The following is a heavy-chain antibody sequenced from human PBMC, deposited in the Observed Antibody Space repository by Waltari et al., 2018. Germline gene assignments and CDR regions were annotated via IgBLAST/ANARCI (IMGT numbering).Heavy chain of an antibody. V-gene: IGHV3-23*01. CDR3: AKSLGQQLETTYYYYGMDV. CDR1: GFTFSSYA. D-gene: IGHD6-13*01. Sequence: EVQLLESGGGLVQPGGSLRLSCAASGFTFSSYAMTWVRQAPGKGLEWVSAISGSRGTKYIADSVKGRFSISRDNSKNTLYLQMNSLRAEDTAVYYCAKSLGQQLETTYYYYGMDVWGHGTTVTVSS. J-gene: IGHJ6*02. CDR2: ISGSRGTK.